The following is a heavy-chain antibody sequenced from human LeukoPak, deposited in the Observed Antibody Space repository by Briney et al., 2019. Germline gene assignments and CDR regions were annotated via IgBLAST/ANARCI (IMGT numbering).Heavy chain of an antibody. J-gene: IGHJ3*02. CDR2: IIPIFGTA. V-gene: IGHV1-69*13. D-gene: IGHD6-19*01. Sequence: ASVKVSCKASGYTFTSYAISWVRQAPGQGLEWMGGIIPIFGTANYAQKFQGRVTITADESTSTAYMELSSLRSEDTAVYYCARGPSSGWGWLGGGGAFDIWGQGTMVTVSS. CDR1: GYTFTSYA. CDR3: ARGPSSGWGWLGGGGAFDI.